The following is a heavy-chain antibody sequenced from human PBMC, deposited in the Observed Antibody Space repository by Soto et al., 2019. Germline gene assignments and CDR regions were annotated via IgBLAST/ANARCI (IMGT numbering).Heavy chain of an antibody. Sequence: XSGKVCCKASGYTFTDYGILWLRQAPGQGLEWMGWISTYNGDTAYAQKIQDRVTLTRDISTSTAYMELRSLGSDDTAIYYCAILPHDTYEYDYWGQGTPVTVSS. CDR1: GYTFTDYG. J-gene: IGHJ4*02. V-gene: IGHV1-18*04. D-gene: IGHD3-9*01. CDR2: ISTYNGDT. CDR3: AILPHDTYEYDY.